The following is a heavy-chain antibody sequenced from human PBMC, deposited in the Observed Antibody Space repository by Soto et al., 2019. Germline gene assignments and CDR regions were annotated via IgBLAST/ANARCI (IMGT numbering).Heavy chain of an antibody. CDR1: VFTFSSYS. D-gene: IGHD6-6*01. CDR2: ISSSSSYI. Sequence: WWSLRLSCSASVFTFSSYSMNWVRQAPGKGLEWVSSISSSSSYIYYADSVKGRFTISRDNAKNSLYLQMNSLRAEDTAVYYCARSIAARPPSDYYYGMDVWGQGTTVTV. CDR3: ARSIAARPPSDYYYGMDV. V-gene: IGHV3-21*01. J-gene: IGHJ6*02.